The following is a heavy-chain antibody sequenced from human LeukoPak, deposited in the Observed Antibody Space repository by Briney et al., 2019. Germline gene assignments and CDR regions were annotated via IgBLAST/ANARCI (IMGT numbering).Heavy chain of an antibody. Sequence: GASVKVSCKASGYTFTGYYMHWVRQAPGQGLEWMGWISAYNGNTNYAQKLQGRVTMTTDTSTSTAYMELSRLRSDDTAVYYCARDRRGTDPGDPWGQGTLVTVSS. J-gene: IGHJ5*02. D-gene: IGHD3-16*01. CDR2: ISAYNGNT. V-gene: IGHV1-18*04. CDR3: ARDRRGTDPGDP. CDR1: GYTFTGYY.